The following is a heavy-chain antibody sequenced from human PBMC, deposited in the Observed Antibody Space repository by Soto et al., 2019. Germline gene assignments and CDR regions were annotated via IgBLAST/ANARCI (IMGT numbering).Heavy chain of an antibody. CDR3: ASNYAYAEGYYWYGIDV. V-gene: IGHV3-74*01. Sequence: EVQLVESGGGLVLPGGYLRLSCAASGFTFSRYRMHWVRQAPGKGLVWVSRISSYGSDTHYADSVKGRFTISRDNAKTTRYLEMNRLRAEDTAVDDCASNYAYAEGYYWYGIDVWGQGTTVTVSS. CDR1: GFTFSRYR. D-gene: IGHD3-16*01. J-gene: IGHJ6*02. CDR2: ISSYGSDT.